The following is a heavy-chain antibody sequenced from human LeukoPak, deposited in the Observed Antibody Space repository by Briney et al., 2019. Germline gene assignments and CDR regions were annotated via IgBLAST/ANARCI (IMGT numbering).Heavy chain of an antibody. CDR2: MNPNSGNT. J-gene: IGHJ4*02. CDR3: ARAPDYGGLIDY. D-gene: IGHD4-23*01. CDR1: GYTFISYD. Sequence: ASVKVSCKASGYTFISYDINWVRQVTGQGLEWMGWMNPNSGNTGYAQKFQGRVTITRNTSISTAFMELSSLRSEDTAVYYCARAPDYGGLIDYWGQGTLVTVSS. V-gene: IGHV1-8*03.